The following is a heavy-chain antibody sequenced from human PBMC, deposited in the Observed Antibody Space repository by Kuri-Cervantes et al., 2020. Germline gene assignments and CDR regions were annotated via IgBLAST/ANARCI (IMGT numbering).Heavy chain of an antibody. J-gene: IGHJ4*02. CDR2: MNPNSGNT. V-gene: IGHV1-8*02. CDR3: ARGFSRGWYYFDY. D-gene: IGHD6-19*01. Sequence: ASVKVSCKASGYTFTSYGISWVRQAPGQGLEWMGWMNPNSGNTGYAQKFQGRVTMTRNTSISTAYMELSSLRSEDTAVYYCARGFSRGWYYFDYWGQGTLVTVSS. CDR1: GYTFTSYG.